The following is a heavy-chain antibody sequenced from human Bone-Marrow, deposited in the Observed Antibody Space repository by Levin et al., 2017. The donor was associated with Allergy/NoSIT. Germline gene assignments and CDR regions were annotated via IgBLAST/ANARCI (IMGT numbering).Heavy chain of an antibody. CDR1: GYTFTSYY. J-gene: IGHJ5*02. CDR2: INPSGGST. CDR3: ARARDPYSSGWYGDWWFDP. Sequence: ASVKVSCKASGYTFTSYYMHWVRQAPGQGLEWMGIINPSGGSTSYAQKFQGRVTMTRDTSTSTVYMELSSLRSEDTAVYYCARARDPYSSGWYGDWWFDPWGQGTLVTVSS. D-gene: IGHD6-19*01. V-gene: IGHV1-46*01.